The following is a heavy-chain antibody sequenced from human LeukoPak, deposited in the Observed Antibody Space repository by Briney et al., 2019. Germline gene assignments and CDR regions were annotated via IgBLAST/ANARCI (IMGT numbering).Heavy chain of an antibody. CDR3: ARRFGD. CDR1: GFTFSSNA. J-gene: IGHJ4*02. Sequence: GGSLRLSCATSGFTFSSNAMNWVRQAPGKGLEWVSYISTSSDTIYYADSVRGRFTVSRDNAKNSLYLQMNSLRAEDTAVYCCARRFGDWGRGTLVTVSS. V-gene: IGHV3-48*04. D-gene: IGHD3-16*01. CDR2: ISTSSDTI.